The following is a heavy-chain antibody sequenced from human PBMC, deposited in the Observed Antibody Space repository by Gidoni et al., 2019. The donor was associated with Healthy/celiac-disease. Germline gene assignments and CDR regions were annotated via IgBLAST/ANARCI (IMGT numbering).Heavy chain of an antibody. D-gene: IGHD3-10*01. V-gene: IGHV3-33*01. J-gene: IGHJ6*02. CDR2: IWYDGSNK. CDR1: VFTFSSYG. Sequence: QVQLVESGGGVVQPGRSLTLACAASVFTFSSYGMHWGRQAPGKGLEWVAVIWYDGSNKYYADSVKGRFTISRDNSKNTLYLQMNSLRAEDTAVYYCARDLEWFGEPPYYGMDVWGQGTTVTVSS. CDR3: ARDLEWFGEPPYYGMDV.